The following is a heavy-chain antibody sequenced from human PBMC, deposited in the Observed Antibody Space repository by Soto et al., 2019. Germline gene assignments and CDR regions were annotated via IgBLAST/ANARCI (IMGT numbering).Heavy chain of an antibody. Sequence: VGSLRLSCAASGFTFSTYAMSWVRQAPGKGLEWVSAISGSGGSTYYADSVKGRFTISRDNSKNTLYLQMNSLRAEDTAVYYCAKTQPKEYYFDYWGQGTLVTVSS. V-gene: IGHV3-23*01. CDR3: AKTQPKEYYFDY. CDR2: ISGSGGST. J-gene: IGHJ4*02. CDR1: GFTFSTYA.